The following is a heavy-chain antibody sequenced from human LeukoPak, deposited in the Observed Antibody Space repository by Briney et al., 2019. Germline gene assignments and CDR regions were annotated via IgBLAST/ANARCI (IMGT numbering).Heavy chain of an antibody. CDR2: INAGNGNT. J-gene: IGHJ4*02. D-gene: IGHD6-19*01. CDR1: GYTFTSYA. CDR3: ARSGGPIAVAATSDY. V-gene: IGHV1-3*01. Sequence: ASVKVSCKASGYTFTSYAMHWVRQAPGQRLEWMGWINAGNGNTKYSQKFQGRVTITRDTSASTAYMELSSLRSEDTAVYYCARSGGPIAVAATSDYWGQGTLVTVSS.